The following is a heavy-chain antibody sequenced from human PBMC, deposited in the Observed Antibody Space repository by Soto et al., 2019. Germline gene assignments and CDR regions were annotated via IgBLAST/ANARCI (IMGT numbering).Heavy chain of an antibody. J-gene: IGHJ4*02. V-gene: IGHV3-23*01. CDR1: GLPFSNYA. CDR2: VSGSGGST. Sequence: GGSLRLSCASSGLPFSNYAMSWVRQAPGKGLEWVSAVSGSGGSTYYADSVKGRFTIPRDNSKNTLYLQMNSLRAEDTAVYYCAKGHKNFDYWGQGTLVTVSS. CDR3: AKGHKNFDY.